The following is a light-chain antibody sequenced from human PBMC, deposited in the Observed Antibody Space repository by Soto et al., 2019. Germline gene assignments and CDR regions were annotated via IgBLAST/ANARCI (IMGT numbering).Light chain of an antibody. CDR1: TSNIGTYT. CDR3: AAWDDSLDGPT. V-gene: IGLV1-44*01. Sequence: QSVLSQPPSTSGTPGQRVTISCSGGTSNIGTYTVSWYQQFPETAPRLLIYGSDRRPSGVPDRFAGSKSGTSASLSVGGLHSEYEAHYYCAAWDDSLDGPTFGGGTKVTVL. J-gene: IGLJ2*01. CDR2: GSD.